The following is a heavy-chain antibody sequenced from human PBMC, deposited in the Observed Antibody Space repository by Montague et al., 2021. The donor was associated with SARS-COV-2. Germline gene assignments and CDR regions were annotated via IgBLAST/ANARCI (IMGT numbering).Heavy chain of an antibody. V-gene: IGHV4-34*01. CDR2: INDSGST. Sequence: SETRSLTCAVYGGSFSGYYCSWIRQPPGKGQERIGEINDSGSTYYNPSLKSRVTISVDTSKNQFSLTLSSVTAADTAAYYCARGRAARSITIFGVVNRAIRYYYYMDVWGKGTTVTVSS. D-gene: IGHD3-3*01. J-gene: IGHJ6*03. CDR3: ARGRAARSITIFGVVNRAIRYYYYMDV. CDR1: GGSFSGYY.